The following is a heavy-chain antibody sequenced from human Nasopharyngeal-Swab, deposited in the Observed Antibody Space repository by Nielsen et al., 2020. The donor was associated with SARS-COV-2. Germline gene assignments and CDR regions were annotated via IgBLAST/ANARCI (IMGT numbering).Heavy chain of an antibody. J-gene: IGHJ2*01. CDR1: EFTFGDYA. V-gene: IGHV3-49*03. Sequence: GGSLRLSCTASEFTFGDYAMSWFRQAPGKGLEWVGFIRSKAYGGTTEYAASVKGRFTISRDDSKSIAYLQMNSLKTEDTAVYYCTRVSGHWYFDLWGRGTLVTVSS. CDR2: IRSKAYGGTT. CDR3: TRVSGHWYFDL.